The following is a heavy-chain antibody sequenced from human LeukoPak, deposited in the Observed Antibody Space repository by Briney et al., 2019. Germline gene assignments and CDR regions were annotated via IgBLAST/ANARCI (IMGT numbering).Heavy chain of an antibody. D-gene: IGHD5-12*01. CDR2: ITYDASNK. CDR1: RFTFSAFA. Sequence: PGGSLRLACAAPRFTFSAFAMHWARQAPGKGLEWVAAITYDASNKYYAVSVRGRFTISRDNSRNTLFLQMNSLRADDTAVYYCARGTTDIVAEISDAFDIWGQGTVVTVSS. CDR3: ARGTTDIVAEISDAFDI. V-gene: IGHV3-30-3*01. J-gene: IGHJ3*02.